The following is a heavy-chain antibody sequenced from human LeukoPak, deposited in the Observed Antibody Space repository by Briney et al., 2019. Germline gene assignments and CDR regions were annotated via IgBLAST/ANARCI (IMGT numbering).Heavy chain of an antibody. Sequence: GGSLRLSCAASGFTFSSDGMHWVRQAPGKGLEWVAFIRYDGSNKYYADSVNGRVTISRDNSKNTLYMQMNSLRAEDTAVYYCAKDSTHYRVWDDYDSTGLTYWGQGTLVTVSS. J-gene: IGHJ4*02. CDR3: AKDSTHYRVWDDYDSTGLTY. CDR1: GFTFSSDG. CDR2: IRYDGSNK. V-gene: IGHV3-30*02. D-gene: IGHD3-22*01.